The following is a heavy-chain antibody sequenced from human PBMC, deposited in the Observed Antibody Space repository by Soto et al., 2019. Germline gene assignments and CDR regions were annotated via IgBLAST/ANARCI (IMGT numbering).Heavy chain of an antibody. CDR1: GGSISSSNW. Sequence: SETLSLTCAVSGGSISSSNWWSWVRQPPGKGLEWIGEIYHSGITNYNPSLKSRVTISVDKSKNQFPLKLSSVTAADTAVYYCARDKSDYSWDYWGQGTLVTVSS. CDR3: ARDKSDYSWDY. V-gene: IGHV4-4*02. CDR2: IYHSGIT. J-gene: IGHJ4*02. D-gene: IGHD5-12*01.